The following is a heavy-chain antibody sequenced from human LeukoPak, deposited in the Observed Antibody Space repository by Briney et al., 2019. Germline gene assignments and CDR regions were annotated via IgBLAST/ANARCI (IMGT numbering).Heavy chain of an antibody. J-gene: IGHJ3*02. CDR1: GYRFSSYW. V-gene: IGHV5-51*06. CDR2: IYPGDSDS. Sequence: GESLKISCKGSGYRFSSYWIGWVRQMPGKGLEWMGIIYPGDSDSRYRPSFQGQITISVDKSTSTAYLQWSSLKASDTAMYYCAIIGSGLGDDAFDIWGQGTMVTVSS. D-gene: IGHD3-10*01. CDR3: AIIGSGLGDDAFDI.